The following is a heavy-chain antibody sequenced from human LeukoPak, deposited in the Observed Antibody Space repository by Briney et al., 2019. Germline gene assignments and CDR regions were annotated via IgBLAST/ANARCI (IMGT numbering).Heavy chain of an antibody. D-gene: IGHD5-18*01. V-gene: IGHV4-30-4*08. CDR3: ARVGPDTAMDPDYYFDY. CDR2: IYYSGST. CDR1: GGSISTSSSY. Sequence: SETLSLTCTVSGGSISTSSSYWGWIRQPPGKGLEWIGYIYYSGSTYYNPSLKSRVTISVDTSKNQFSLKLSSVTAADTAVYYCARVGPDTAMDPDYYFDYWGQGTLVTVSS. J-gene: IGHJ4*02.